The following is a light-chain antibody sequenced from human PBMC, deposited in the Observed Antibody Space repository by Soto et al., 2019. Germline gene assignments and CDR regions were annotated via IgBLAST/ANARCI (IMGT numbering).Light chain of an antibody. CDR2: GAS. CDR1: QSVSSN. J-gene: IGKJ1*01. V-gene: IGKV3-15*01. CDR3: QQYNTWPPWT. Sequence: EIVMTQSPATLSVSPGERATLSCRASQSVSSNLAWYQQKPGQAPRLLIYGASTRATGIPARFSGSGSGTEFNLTISSLQSEDFAVYYCQQYNTWPPWTFGQGPKVEIK.